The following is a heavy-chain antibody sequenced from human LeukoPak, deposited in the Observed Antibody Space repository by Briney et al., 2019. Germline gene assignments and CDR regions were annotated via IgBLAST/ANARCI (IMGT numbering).Heavy chain of an antibody. D-gene: IGHD6-13*01. V-gene: IGHV3-30-3*01. J-gene: IGHJ6*03. CDR3: ARGQLAYYYMDV. CDR2: ISYDGSNK. CDR1: GFTFSSYA. Sequence: GGSLRLSCAASGFTFSSYAMHWVRQAPGKGLEWVAVISYDGSNKYYADSVKGRFTISRDNSKNTLYLQMNSLRAEDTAVYYCARGQLAYYYMDVWGKGTTVTVSS.